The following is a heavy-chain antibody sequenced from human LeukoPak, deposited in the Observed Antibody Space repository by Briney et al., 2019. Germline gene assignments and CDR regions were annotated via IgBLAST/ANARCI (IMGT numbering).Heavy chain of an antibody. D-gene: IGHD1-7*01. V-gene: IGHV3-7*01. J-gene: IGHJ4*02. CDR1: GFTFSDYW. Sequence: PGGSLRLSCAVSGFTFSDYWMSWVRQPPGKGLEWVANINHDGNEKYYVDSVMGRFTISRDNAKNSLYLQMNSLSVEDTAVYFCARSPATGTTDFWGQGTLSPSPQ. CDR3: ARSPATGTTDF. CDR2: INHDGNEK.